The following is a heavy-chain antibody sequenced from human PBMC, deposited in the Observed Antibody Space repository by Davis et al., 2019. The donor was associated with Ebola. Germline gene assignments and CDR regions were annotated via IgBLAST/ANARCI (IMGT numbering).Heavy chain of an antibody. D-gene: IGHD3-22*01. V-gene: IGHV4-34*01. J-gene: IGHJ5*02. CDR1: GGSFSGYY. CDR3: ARSYYDSSGYYYVDWFDP. CDR2: INHSGST. Sequence: MPSETLSLTCAVYGGSFSGYYWSWIRQPPGKGLEWIGEINHSGSTNYNPSLKSRVTISVDTSKNQFSLKLSSVTAADTAVYYCARSYYDSSGYYYVDWFDPWGQGTLVTVSS.